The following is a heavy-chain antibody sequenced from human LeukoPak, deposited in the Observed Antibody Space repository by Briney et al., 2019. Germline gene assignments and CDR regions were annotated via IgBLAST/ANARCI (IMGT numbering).Heavy chain of an antibody. CDR3: ARSLSGSGSYASDY. Sequence: SETLSLTCSVSGGSISSSNYLWVWIRQPPGKGPEWIASMYYSGSTYYNSSLESRVTISVDTSKNQFSLKLTSVTAADTAVYFCARSLSGSGSYASDYWGQGTLVTVSS. CDR1: GGSISSSNYL. J-gene: IGHJ4*02. D-gene: IGHD3-10*01. V-gene: IGHV4-39*01. CDR2: MYYSGST.